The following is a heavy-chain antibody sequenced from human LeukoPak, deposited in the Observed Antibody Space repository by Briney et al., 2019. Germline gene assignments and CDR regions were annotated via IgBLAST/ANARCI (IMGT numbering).Heavy chain of an antibody. Sequence: GGSLRLSCAASGFTFSSYAMHWVRQAPGKGLEYVSAISSNGGSTYYANSVKGRFTISRDNSKNTLYLQMGSPRAEDMAVYYCARAVEQQLVPYYFDYWGQGTLVTVSS. J-gene: IGHJ4*02. CDR2: ISSNGGST. V-gene: IGHV3-64*01. D-gene: IGHD6-13*01. CDR1: GFTFSSYA. CDR3: ARAVEQQLVPYYFDY.